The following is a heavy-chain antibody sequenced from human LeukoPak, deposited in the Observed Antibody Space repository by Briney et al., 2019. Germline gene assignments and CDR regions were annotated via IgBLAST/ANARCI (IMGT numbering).Heavy chain of an antibody. V-gene: IGHV3-49*04. J-gene: IGHJ3*02. D-gene: IGHD2-15*01. CDR1: GFTFGDYA. CDR2: IRSKSYGGTT. CDR3: SRGPYCSSGSCYPDPDAFDI. Sequence: PGGSLRLSCTASGFTFGDYAMAWVRQAPGKGREGVGFIRSKSYGGTTEYAASVKGRFTISRDDSKSIAYLQMNSLKTEDTAVYYCSRGPYCSSGSCYPDPDAFDIWGQGTVVTFSS.